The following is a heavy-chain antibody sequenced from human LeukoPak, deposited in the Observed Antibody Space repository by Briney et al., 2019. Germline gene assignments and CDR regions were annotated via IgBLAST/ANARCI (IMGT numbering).Heavy chain of an antibody. CDR1: GFTFSSYS. Sequence: PGGSLRLPCAASGFTFSSYSMNRVRQAPGKGLEWVSAISGGGATSYYADSVDGRFTISRDNSKTTLYLQMNSLRAEDTAIYYCAKDGSSGIAATADAFDIWGQGTMVTVSS. CDR2: ISGGGATS. CDR3: AKDGSSGIAATADAFDI. D-gene: IGHD6-13*01. V-gene: IGHV3-23*01. J-gene: IGHJ3*02.